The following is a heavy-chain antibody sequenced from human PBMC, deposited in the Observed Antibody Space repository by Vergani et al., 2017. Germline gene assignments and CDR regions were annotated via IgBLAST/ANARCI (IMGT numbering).Heavy chain of an antibody. V-gene: IGHV2-70*04. CDR2: IDWDDDK. CDR3: ARSSNYGSTGFDY. Sequence: QVTLKESGPALVKPTQTLTLTCTFSGFSLSTSGMRVSWIRQPPGKALEWLARIDWDDDKFYSTSLKTRLTISKDTSKNQVVLTRTNMDPVDTATYYCARSSNYGSTGFDYWGQGTLVTVSS. D-gene: IGHD3-10*01. J-gene: IGHJ4*02. CDR1: GFSLSTSGMR.